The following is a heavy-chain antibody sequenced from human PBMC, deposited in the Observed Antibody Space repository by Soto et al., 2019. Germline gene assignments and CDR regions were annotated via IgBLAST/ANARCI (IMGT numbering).Heavy chain of an antibody. J-gene: IGHJ6*03. CDR1: GFTFSSYA. D-gene: IGHD2-15*01. CDR2: ISGSGGST. Sequence: GGSLRLSCAASGFTFSSYAMSWVRQAPGKGLEWVSAISGSGGSTYYADSVKGRFTISRDNSKNTLYLQMNSLRAEDTAVYYCAKVEDLETPHYYYYYYMDVWGKGTTVTVSS. CDR3: AKVEDLETPHYYYYYYMDV. V-gene: IGHV3-23*01.